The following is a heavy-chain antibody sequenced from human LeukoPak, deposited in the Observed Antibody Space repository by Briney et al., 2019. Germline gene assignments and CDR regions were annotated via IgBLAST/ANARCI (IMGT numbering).Heavy chain of an antibody. CDR3: AKEESVYCSSTSCYGAFDY. CDR1: GFTVITNY. J-gene: IGHJ4*02. CDR2: IYSGGTT. D-gene: IGHD2-2*01. V-gene: IGHV3-53*01. Sequence: GGSLRLSCAASGFTVITNYMSWVRQAPGKGLEWVSVIYSGGTTYYADSVKGRFTISRDNSKNTLYLQMNSLRAEDTAVYYCAKEESVYCSSTSCYGAFDYWGQGTLVTVSS.